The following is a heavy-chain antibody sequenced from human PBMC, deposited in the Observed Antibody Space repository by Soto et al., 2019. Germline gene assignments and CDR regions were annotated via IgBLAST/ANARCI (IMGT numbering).Heavy chain of an antibody. D-gene: IGHD3-10*01. CDR1: GFTFSSYW. J-gene: IGHJ6*02. CDR2: IKQDGSEK. V-gene: IGHV3-7*01. CDR3: ARDRNVLLWFGETGGMDV. Sequence: EVQLVESGGGLVQPGGSLRLSCAASGFTFSSYWMSWVRQAPGKGLEWVANIKQDGSEKYYVDSVKGRFTISRDNAKNSLYLQMNSLRAEDTAVYYCARDRNVLLWFGETGGMDVWGQGTTVTVSS.